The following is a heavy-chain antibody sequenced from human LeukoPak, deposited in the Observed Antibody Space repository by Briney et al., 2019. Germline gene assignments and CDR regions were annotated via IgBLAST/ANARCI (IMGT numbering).Heavy chain of an antibody. Sequence: VSGPTLVHPTQTLTLTCSFSGFSLSSIAVGVAWIRQPPGKALECLALIFWNDDKRYSPPLKSRLTVTKDTSKNQVVLTMTNMDPVDTGTYYCAHYYDSSGCFDYWGQGTLVTVSS. J-gene: IGHJ4*02. CDR3: AHYYDSSGCFDY. D-gene: IGHD3-22*01. CDR2: IFWNDDK. V-gene: IGHV2-5*01. CDR1: GFSLSSIAVG.